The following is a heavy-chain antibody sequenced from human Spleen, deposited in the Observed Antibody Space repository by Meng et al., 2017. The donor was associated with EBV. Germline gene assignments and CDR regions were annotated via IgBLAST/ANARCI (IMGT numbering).Heavy chain of an antibody. V-gene: IGHV4-61*01. CDR2: IYFTGST. D-gene: IGHD2-2*02. CDR3: ARKLYTDSFFDS. CDR1: GGSVRSGTYY. Sequence: VQLQESGPGLVKPSETLSLTCTVSGGSVRSGTYYWSWIRQPPGKGLEWIGYIYFTGSTKYNPSLKTRVTISVDTSRNQFSLRLTSVTTADTAVYYCARKLYTDSFFDSWGQGTLVTVPS. J-gene: IGHJ4*02.